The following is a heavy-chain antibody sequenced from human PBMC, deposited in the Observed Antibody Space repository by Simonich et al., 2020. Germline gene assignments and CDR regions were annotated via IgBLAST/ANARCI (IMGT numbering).Heavy chain of an antibody. Sequence: QVQLVQSGAEVKKPGASVKVYCKAAGYTFPGYYMHWVRQAPGQGLGWMGWINPNSGGTNYAQKLQGRVTMTRDTSISTAYMELSRLRSDDTAVYYCARVRFEAFDIWGQGTMVTVSS. CDR3: ARVRFEAFDI. V-gene: IGHV1-2*02. J-gene: IGHJ3*02. CDR2: INPNSGGT. CDR1: GYTFPGYY.